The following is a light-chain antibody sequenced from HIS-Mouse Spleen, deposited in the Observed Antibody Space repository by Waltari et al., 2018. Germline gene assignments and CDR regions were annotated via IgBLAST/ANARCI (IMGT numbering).Light chain of an antibody. CDR2: GAS. CDR1: QSVSSSY. CDR3: QQYGSSPQT. J-gene: IGKJ2*01. Sequence: EIVLTQSPGTLSLSPGERATLSCRAIQSVSSSYLAWYQQKPGQAPRLLIYGASSRATGIPDRFSGSGSGTDFTLTISRLEPEDFAVYYCQQYGSSPQTFGQGTKL. V-gene: IGKV3-20*01.